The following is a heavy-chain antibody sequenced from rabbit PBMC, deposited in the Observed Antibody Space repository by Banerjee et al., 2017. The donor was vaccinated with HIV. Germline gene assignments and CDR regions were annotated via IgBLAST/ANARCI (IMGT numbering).Heavy chain of an antibody. CDR1: GFSFSNKAV. J-gene: IGHJ6*01. V-gene: IGHV1S45*01. CDR2: INAVTGKA. D-gene: IGHD1-1*01. CDR3: ARDTATSFSTYGMDL. Sequence: QEQLVESGGGLVKPEGSLKLSCTASGFSFSNKAVMCWVRQAPGKGLEWIACINAVTGKAVYASWAKGRFTISKASSTTVTPQMTSLTAADTATYFCARDTATSFSTYGMDLWGPGTLVTVS.